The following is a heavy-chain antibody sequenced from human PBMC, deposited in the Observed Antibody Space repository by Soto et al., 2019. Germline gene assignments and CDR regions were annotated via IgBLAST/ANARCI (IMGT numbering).Heavy chain of an antibody. V-gene: IGHV1-69*01. J-gene: IGHJ6*02. CDR2: IIPIFGTA. CDR3: ARGRDIVVVPAAIRGVYYYYGMDV. CDR1: GGTFSSYA. D-gene: IGHD2-2*02. Sequence: QVQLVQSGAEVKKPGSSVKVSCKASGGTFSSYAISWVRQAPGQGLEWMGGIIPIFGTANYAQKFQGRVTITADESTSTAYMELSSLRSEDTAVYYCARGRDIVVVPAAIRGVYYYYGMDVWGQGTTVTVSS.